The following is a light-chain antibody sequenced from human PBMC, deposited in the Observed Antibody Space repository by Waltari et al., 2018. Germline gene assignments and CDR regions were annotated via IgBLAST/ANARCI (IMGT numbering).Light chain of an antibody. Sequence: EIVMTHSPAPLSVSPGERATLSCRDLQRISPNIAWYQQKPGQAPRLLIYGASTRATGFPARFSGSGFGTDFTLTISSLRSEDFAVYYCQHYHNWPPITFGQGTRLEIK. V-gene: IGKV3-15*01. CDR2: GAS. CDR1: QRISPN. CDR3: QHYHNWPPIT. J-gene: IGKJ5*01.